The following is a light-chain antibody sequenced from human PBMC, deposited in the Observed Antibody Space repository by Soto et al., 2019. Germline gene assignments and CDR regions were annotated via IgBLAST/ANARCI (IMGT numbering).Light chain of an antibody. CDR2: LEGSGSY. CDR1: SGHSSYI. J-gene: IGLJ2*01. CDR3: ETWDSNTRV. Sequence: QSVLTQSSSASASLGSSVKLTCTLSSGHSSYIIAWHQQQPGKAPRYLMKLEGSGSYNKGSGVPDRFSGSSSGADRYLTISNLQSEDAADYYCETWDSNTRVFGGGTQLTVL. V-gene: IGLV4-60*03.